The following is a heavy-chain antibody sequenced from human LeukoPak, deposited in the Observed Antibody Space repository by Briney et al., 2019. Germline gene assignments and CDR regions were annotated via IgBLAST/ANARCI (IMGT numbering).Heavy chain of an antibody. Sequence: ASVTVSCKASGYTFTSFGISWVRQAPGQGLEWMGWISAYNGKTNSAPKLQGRLTMTTDASTGTAYMELRSLRSDDTAVYFCARSGRGEDYWGQGTLVTVSS. D-gene: IGHD3-10*01. CDR3: ARSGRGEDY. J-gene: IGHJ4*02. CDR1: GYTFTSFG. CDR2: ISAYNGKT. V-gene: IGHV1-18*01.